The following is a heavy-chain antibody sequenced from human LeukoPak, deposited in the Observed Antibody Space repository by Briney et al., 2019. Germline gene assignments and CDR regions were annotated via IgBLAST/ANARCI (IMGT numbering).Heavy chain of an antibody. CDR3: VKSGRYFDWSILGSGDYFDY. J-gene: IGHJ4*02. V-gene: IGHV3-23*01. D-gene: IGHD3-9*01. CDR2: ISASGVGT. CDR1: GITFSKYA. Sequence: GGSLRLSCAASGITFSKYAMSWVRQGPGKGLEWVSAISASGVGTFYADSVRGRFTISRDNSKNTLYLQMNSLRAEDTAVYYCVKSGRYFDWSILGSGDYFDYWGQGTLVTVSS.